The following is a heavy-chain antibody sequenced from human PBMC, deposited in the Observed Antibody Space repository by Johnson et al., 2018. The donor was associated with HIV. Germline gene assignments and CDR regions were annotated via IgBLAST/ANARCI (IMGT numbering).Heavy chain of an antibody. CDR2: IKQDGSEK. CDR1: GFTFSSYW. V-gene: IGHV3-7*05. D-gene: IGHD2-21*02. Sequence: EVQLLESGGGLVQPGGSLRLSCAASGFTFSSYWMSWVRQAPGKGLEWVAKIKQDGSEKYYVDAVKGRFTISRDNANTSLYLQMNSLRAEDTAVYYCAREMTQDDAFDICGQGTMVTVSS. J-gene: IGHJ3*02. CDR3: AREMTQDDAFDI.